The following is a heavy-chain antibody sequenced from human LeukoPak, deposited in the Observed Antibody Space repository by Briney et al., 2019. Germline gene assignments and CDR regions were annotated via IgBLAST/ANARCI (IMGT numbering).Heavy chain of an antibody. J-gene: IGHJ4*02. CDR1: GGSFSGYY. CDR2: INHSGST. V-gene: IGHV4-34*01. CDR3: ARSRGYSYGYVDY. Sequence: SETLSLTCAVYGGSFSGYYWSWIRQPPGKGLEWIGEINHSGSTNYNPSLKSRVTISVDTSKNQFSLKLSSVTAADTAVYYCARSRGYSYGYVDYWGQGTLVTVSS. D-gene: IGHD5-18*01.